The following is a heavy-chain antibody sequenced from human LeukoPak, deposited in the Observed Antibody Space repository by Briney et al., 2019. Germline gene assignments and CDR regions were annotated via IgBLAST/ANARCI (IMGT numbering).Heavy chain of an antibody. CDR1: GGSINGRGYH. V-gene: IGHV4-39*07. Sequence: SETLSLKCTVAGGSINGRGYHWGWIRQPPGKGLEWLGTIYYRGTTYYKASLKSRVPISLDTPKNQFSLSLTSMTAADTAVYYCARGSYFDLWGRGTLVTVSS. CDR3: ARGSYFDL. J-gene: IGHJ2*01. CDR2: IYYRGTT.